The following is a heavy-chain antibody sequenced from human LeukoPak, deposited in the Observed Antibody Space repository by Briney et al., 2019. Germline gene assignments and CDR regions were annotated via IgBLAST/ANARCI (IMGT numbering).Heavy chain of an antibody. J-gene: IGHJ4*02. Sequence: SVKVSCKASGGTFSSYAISWVRQAPGQGLEWMGRIIPILGIANYAQKSQGRVTITADKSTSTAYMELSSLRSEDTAVYYCARVGIAAPLSIDYWGQGTLVTVSS. V-gene: IGHV1-69*04. CDR2: IIPILGIA. CDR1: GGTFSSYA. CDR3: ARVGIAAPLSIDY. D-gene: IGHD2-15*01.